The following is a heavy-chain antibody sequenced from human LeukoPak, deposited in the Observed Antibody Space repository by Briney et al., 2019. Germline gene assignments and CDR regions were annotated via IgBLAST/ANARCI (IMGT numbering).Heavy chain of an antibody. J-gene: IGHJ4*02. D-gene: IGHD5-18*01. CDR3: AREEWIQLWSPGY. CDR2: ISYDGSNK. Sequence: PGGSLRLSCAASGFTFCSYAMHWVRQAPGKGLEWVAVISYDGSNKYYADSVKGRFTISRDNSKNTLYLQMNSLRAEDTAVYYCAREEWIQLWSPGYWGQGTLVTVSS. V-gene: IGHV3-30-3*01. CDR1: GFTFCSYA.